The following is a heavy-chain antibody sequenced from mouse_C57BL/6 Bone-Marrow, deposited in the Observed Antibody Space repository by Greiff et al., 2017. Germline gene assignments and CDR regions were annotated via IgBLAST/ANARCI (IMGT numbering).Heavy chain of an antibody. Sequence: VQLQQPGAELVKPGASVKLSCKASGYTFTSYWMHWVKQRPGQGLEWIGMIHPNSGSTNYNEKFKSKATLTVDKSSSTAYMQLSSLTSEDSAVYYCARRRLRLYYFDYWGQGTTLTVSS. D-gene: IGHD2-4*01. CDR1: GYTFTSYW. CDR2: IHPNSGST. V-gene: IGHV1-64*01. J-gene: IGHJ2*01. CDR3: ARRRLRLYYFDY.